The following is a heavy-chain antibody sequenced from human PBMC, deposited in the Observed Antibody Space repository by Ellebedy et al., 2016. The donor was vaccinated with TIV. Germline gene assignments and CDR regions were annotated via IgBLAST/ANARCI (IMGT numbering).Heavy chain of an antibody. CDR1: GFTFSNAW. D-gene: IGHD4-17*01. V-gene: IGHV3-15*01. CDR2: IKSKTDGGKT. J-gene: IGHJ1*01. Sequence: PGGSLRLSCAASGFTFSNAWMSWVRQAPGKGLEWVGRIKSKTDGGKTDYAAPVKGRFTISRDDSKNTLYLQRNSLKTEDTAVYYCTTPDDYGDPNPCQHWGQGTLVTVSS. CDR3: TTPDDYGDPNPCQH.